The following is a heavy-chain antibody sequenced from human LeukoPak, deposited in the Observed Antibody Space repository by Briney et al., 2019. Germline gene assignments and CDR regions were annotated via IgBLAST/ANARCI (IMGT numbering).Heavy chain of an antibody. D-gene: IGHD6-19*01. J-gene: IGHJ4*02. CDR3: AREGYSSGWYDRYFDY. Sequence: PSETLSLTCAVSGGSISSGGYSWSWIRQPPGKGLEWIGHIYHSGSTYYNPSLKSRVTISVDRSKNQFSLKLSSVTAADTAVYYCAREGYSSGWYDRYFDYWGQGTLVTVSS. CDR1: GGSISSGGYS. V-gene: IGHV4-30-2*01. CDR2: IYHSGST.